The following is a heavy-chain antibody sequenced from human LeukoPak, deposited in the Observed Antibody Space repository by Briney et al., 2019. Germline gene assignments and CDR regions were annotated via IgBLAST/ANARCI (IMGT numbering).Heavy chain of an antibody. CDR2: INPKSGGV. V-gene: IGHV1-2*02. J-gene: IGHJ4*02. CDR3: ASSAMVRGVIIGYYFDY. D-gene: IGHD3-10*01. CDR1: GYTFTGYY. Sequence: ASVKVSCKASGYTFTGYYLHWVRQAPGQGPEWMGWINPKSGGVNYAQKFQGRVTMTRDTSISTAYMELSRLRSDDTAVYYCASSAMVRGVIIGYYFDYWGQGTLVTVSS.